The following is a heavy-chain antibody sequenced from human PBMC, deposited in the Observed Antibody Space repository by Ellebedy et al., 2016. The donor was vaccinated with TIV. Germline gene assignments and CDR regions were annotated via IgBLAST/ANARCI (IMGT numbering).Heavy chain of an antibody. Sequence: SETLSLTCTVSGGSISSYYWSWIRQPPGKGLEWIGYIYYSGSTNYNPSLKSRVTISVDTSKNQFSLKLSSVTAADTAVYYCARGGYYYDTGRLDIWGQGTMVTVSS. CDR2: IYYSGST. V-gene: IGHV4-59*01. CDR1: GGSISSYY. J-gene: IGHJ3*02. CDR3: ARGGYYYDTGRLDI. D-gene: IGHD3-22*01.